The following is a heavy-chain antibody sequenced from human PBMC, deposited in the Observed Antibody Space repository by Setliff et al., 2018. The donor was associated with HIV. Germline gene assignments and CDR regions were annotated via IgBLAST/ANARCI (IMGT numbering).Heavy chain of an antibody. Sequence: PSETLSLTCTVSGGSIRTGAYYWGWIRQPPGKGLEWIGSIYHSGSTYDSPSLKSRVTISVDTSKNQFSLKLKSVTAADTAVHSCVRHLSEMAMVDHWGRGTLVTVSS. CDR2: IYHSGST. CDR3: VRHLSEMAMVDH. D-gene: IGHD3-10*01. J-gene: IGHJ2*01. CDR1: GGSIRTGAYY. V-gene: IGHV4-39*01.